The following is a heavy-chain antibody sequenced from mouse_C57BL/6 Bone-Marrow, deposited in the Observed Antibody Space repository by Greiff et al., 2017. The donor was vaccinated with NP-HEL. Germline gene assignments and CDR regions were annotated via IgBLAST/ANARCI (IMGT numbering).Heavy chain of an antibody. V-gene: IGHV2-9-1*01. D-gene: IGHD3-2*02. CDR2: IWTGGGT. CDR1: GFSLTSYA. Sequence: VKLMESGPGLVAPSQSLSITCTVSGFSLTSYAISWVRQPPGKGLEWLGVIWTGGGTNYNSALKSRLSISKDNSKSQVFLKMNSLQTDDTARYYCARTHSSGPPYYAMDYWGQGTSVTVSS. J-gene: IGHJ4*01. CDR3: ARTHSSGPPYYAMDY.